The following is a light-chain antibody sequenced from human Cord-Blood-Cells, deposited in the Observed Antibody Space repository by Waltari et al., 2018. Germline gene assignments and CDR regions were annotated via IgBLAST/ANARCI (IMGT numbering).Light chain of an antibody. V-gene: IGKV1-6*01. CDR2: AAS. CDR3: LQDYKYPYT. CDR1: QGIRND. Sequence: IQMTQSPFSLSASVGERVTITCRESQGIRNDLGWYQQKPVKAPNHLIYAASSLQSRVPSRFSGSGSRTDCSLTIISLQPEDFATYYCLQDYKYPYTHGQGTKREIK. J-gene: IGKJ2*01.